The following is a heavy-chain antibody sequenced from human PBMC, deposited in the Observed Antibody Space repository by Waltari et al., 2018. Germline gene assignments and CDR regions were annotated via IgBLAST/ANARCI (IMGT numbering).Heavy chain of an antibody. CDR1: GFTFSSYG. Sequence: VQLLESGGGVVQPGRSLRLSCAASGFTFSSYGMHWVRQAPGKGLEWVAVISYDGSNKYYADSVKGRFTISRDNSKNTLYLQMNSLRAEDTAVYYCAKASRTYAFDIWGQGTMVTVSS. CDR2: ISYDGSNK. CDR3: AKASRTYAFDI. V-gene: IGHV3-30*18. D-gene: IGHD6-13*01. J-gene: IGHJ3*02.